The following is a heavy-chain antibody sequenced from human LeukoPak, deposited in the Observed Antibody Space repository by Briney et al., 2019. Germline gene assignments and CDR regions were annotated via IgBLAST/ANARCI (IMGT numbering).Heavy chain of an antibody. J-gene: IGHJ6*03. Sequence: GGSLRLSCAASGFTFSNAWMSWVRQAPGKGLEWVGRIKSKTDGGTTDYAAPVKGRFTTSRDDSKNTLYLQMNSLKTEDTAVYYCTTGGDYYYYYYYMDVWGKGTTVTISS. V-gene: IGHV3-15*01. CDR3: TTGGDYYYYYYYMDV. CDR1: GFTFSNAW. CDR2: IKSKTDGGTT. D-gene: IGHD4-17*01.